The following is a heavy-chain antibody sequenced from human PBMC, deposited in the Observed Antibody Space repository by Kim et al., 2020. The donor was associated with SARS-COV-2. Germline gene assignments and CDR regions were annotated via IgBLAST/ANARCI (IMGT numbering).Heavy chain of an antibody. CDR1: GGSISSSNW. J-gene: IGHJ3*02. Sequence: SETLFLTCAVSGGSISSSNWWSWVRQPPGKGLEWIGEIYHSGSTNYNPSLKSRVTISVDKSKNQFSLKLSSVTAADTAVYYCARSTVTTDDAFDIWGQGTMVTVSS. CDR2: IYHSGST. D-gene: IGHD4-17*01. V-gene: IGHV4-4*02. CDR3: ARSTVTTDDAFDI.